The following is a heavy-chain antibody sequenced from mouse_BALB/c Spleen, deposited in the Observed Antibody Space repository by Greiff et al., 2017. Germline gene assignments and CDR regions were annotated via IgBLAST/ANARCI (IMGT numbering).Heavy chain of an antibody. CDR1: GFTFSSYA. Sequence: EVKLVESGGGLVKPGGSLKLSCAASGFTFSSYAMSWVRQSPEKRLEWVAEISSGGSYTYYPDTVTGRFTISRDNAKNTLYLEMSSLRSEDTAMYYCARDSDGSGWFAYWGQGTLVTVSA. V-gene: IGHV5-9-4*01. D-gene: IGHD2-3*01. CDR2: ISSGGSYT. CDR3: ARDSDGSGWFAY. J-gene: IGHJ3*01.